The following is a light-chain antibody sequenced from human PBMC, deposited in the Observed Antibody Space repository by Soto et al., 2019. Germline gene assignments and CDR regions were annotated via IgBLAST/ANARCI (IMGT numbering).Light chain of an antibody. CDR3: QQYNNWTRT. CDR2: GAS. Sequence: EIMMTQSPATLSGSPGERATLSCGASQSVSSNLAWYQKKHGKAPRLLMYGASTRATGIPARLSGSGSGTELTITISSMQYEDFVVYYCQQYNNWTRTFGHGTKVDIK. CDR1: QSVSSN. V-gene: IGKV3-15*01. J-gene: IGKJ1*01.